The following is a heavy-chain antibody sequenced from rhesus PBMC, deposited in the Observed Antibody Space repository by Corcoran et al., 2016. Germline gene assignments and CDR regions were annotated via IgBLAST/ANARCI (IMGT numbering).Heavy chain of an antibody. CDR2: NNGNSGST. V-gene: IGHV4-80*01. CDR3: ARYLNPIAAGRDAFDF. D-gene: IGHD6-13*01. Sequence: QVQLQESGPGLVKPSETLSLTCAVSGGSFSSYWWSWSRKPPGKGLEWIGENNGNSGSTTPYPSIKRRVTLSTDASNNLFSLKLSSVTAAATAVYYCARYLNPIAAGRDAFDFWGQGLRVTVSS. CDR1: GGSFSSYW. J-gene: IGHJ3*01.